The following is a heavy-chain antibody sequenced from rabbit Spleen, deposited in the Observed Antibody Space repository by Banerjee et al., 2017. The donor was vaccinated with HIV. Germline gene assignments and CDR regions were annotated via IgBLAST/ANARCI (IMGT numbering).Heavy chain of an antibody. CDR3: ARDVGTSFSTYGMDL. CDR2: IYAGSSGST. Sequence: QEQLEESAGGLVKPGASLTLTCTASGFSFSSSYWICWVRQAPGKGLEWIGCIYAGSSGSTSYASWAKGRFTISKTSSTTVTLQMTSLTAADTATYFCARDVGTSFSTYGMDLWGPGTLVTVS. J-gene: IGHJ6*01. CDR1: GFSFSSSYW. D-gene: IGHD8-1*01. V-gene: IGHV1S45*01.